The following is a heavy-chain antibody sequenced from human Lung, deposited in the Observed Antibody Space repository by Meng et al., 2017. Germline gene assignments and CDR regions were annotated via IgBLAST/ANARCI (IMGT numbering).Heavy chain of an antibody. CDR3: ARSPYSSGWPNFDS. CDR1: GYPFTNYG. J-gene: IGHJ4*02. Sequence: QVHLVQSGAEVREPGASVKVSCKASGYPFTNYGISWVRQAPGQGLEWMGWISVYNVNTNYAKKFQGRVTMTTDTSTSTTYMELRSLRSDDTGVYYCARSPYSSGWPNFDSWGQGTLVTVSS. D-gene: IGHD6-19*01. V-gene: IGHV1-18*01. CDR2: ISVYNVNT.